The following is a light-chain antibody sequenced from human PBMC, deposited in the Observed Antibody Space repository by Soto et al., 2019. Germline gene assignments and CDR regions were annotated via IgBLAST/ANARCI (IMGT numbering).Light chain of an antibody. Sequence: QSALTQPASVSGSPGQSITISCTGTSSDVGAYNYVSWYQHHQGKAPKLMIYEVRNRPSGVSDRFSGCRSGNTASLTISGLQAEDESDYYCSTYTTSSTWVFGGGTKLTVL. CDR1: SSDVGAYNY. V-gene: IGLV2-14*01. J-gene: IGLJ3*02. CDR3: STYTTSSTWV. CDR2: EVR.